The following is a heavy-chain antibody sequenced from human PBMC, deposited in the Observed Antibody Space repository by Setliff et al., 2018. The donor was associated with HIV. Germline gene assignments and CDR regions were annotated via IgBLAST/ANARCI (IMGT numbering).Heavy chain of an antibody. J-gene: IGHJ4*02. CDR3: ARVPRQLLKGAAAYFDY. CDR2: IYYRGST. V-gene: IGHV4-59*11. D-gene: IGHD5-18*01. Sequence: SETLSLTCTVSGGSISSHYWSWIRQPPGKGLEWIGYIYYRGSTNYNPSLKSRVTISVDTSKNQFSLRLSSVTAADTAVYYCARVPRQLLKGAAAYFDYWGQGTLVTVSS. CDR1: GGSISSHY.